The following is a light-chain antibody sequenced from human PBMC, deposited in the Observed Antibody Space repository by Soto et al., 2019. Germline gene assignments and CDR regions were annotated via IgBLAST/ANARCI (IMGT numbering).Light chain of an antibody. V-gene: IGLV4-69*01. J-gene: IGLJ3*02. CDR3: QTWGTGIVV. Sequence: QPVLTQSPSASASLGASVTVTCTLSSGHSSNAVAWHQQQPEKGPRYLMRLNSDGSHSKGDGIPDRFTGSSSGADRYLTISSLQSEDEADYYCQTWGTGIVVFGGGTKVTVL. CDR2: LNSDGSH. CDR1: SGHSSNA.